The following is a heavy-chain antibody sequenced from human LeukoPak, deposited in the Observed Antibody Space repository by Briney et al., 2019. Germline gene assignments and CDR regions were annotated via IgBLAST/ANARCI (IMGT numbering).Heavy chain of an antibody. CDR2: IYPGDSDT. V-gene: IGHV5-51*01. CDR1: GYSFTTYW. CDR3: ARRAGDGNNYRDAFDI. D-gene: IGHD5-24*01. Sequence: GESLKISCKASGYSFTTYWIGWVRQMPGKGLEWTGIIYPGDSDTTYSPSFQGQVTISVDKSISAAYLQWSSLKASDTAMYYCARRAGDGNNYRDAFDIWGQGAMVTVSS. J-gene: IGHJ3*02.